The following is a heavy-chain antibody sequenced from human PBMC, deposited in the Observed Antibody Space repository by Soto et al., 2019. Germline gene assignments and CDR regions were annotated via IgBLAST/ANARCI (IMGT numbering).Heavy chain of an antibody. CDR1: GFTFSNAW. CDR3: TTEGLPQDGDYVDYYYYYYMDV. J-gene: IGHJ6*03. D-gene: IGHD4-17*01. Sequence: EVQLVESGGGLVKPGGSLRLSCAASGFTFSNAWMSWVRQAPGKGLEWVGRIKSKADGGTTDYAAHVKGRFTISRDDSKNTLYLQMNSLKTEDTAVYYCTTEGLPQDGDYVDYYYYYYMDVWGKGSTLTVSS. V-gene: IGHV3-15*01. CDR2: IKSKADGGTT.